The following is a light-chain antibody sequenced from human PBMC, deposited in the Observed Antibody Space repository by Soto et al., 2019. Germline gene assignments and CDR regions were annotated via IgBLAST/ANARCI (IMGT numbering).Light chain of an antibody. CDR1: TSDVGGYGY. V-gene: IGLV2-14*01. CDR2: EVS. Sequence: QSVLTQPASVSGSPGQSITISCTGTTSDVGGYGYVSWYQQHPGKAPKLLIYEVSNRPSGISNRFSGSKSDNTASLTISGLQAEDEADYYCSSFKTSSTRVFGTGTKVTVL. J-gene: IGLJ1*01. CDR3: SSFKTSSTRV.